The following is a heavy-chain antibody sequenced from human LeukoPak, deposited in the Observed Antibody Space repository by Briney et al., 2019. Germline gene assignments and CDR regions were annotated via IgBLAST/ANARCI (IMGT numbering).Heavy chain of an antibody. CDR3: AKSRTYDFWSGYFFDY. CDR2: IRYDGSNK. D-gene: IGHD3-3*01. V-gene: IGHV3-30*02. CDR1: GFTFSSYG. Sequence: PGGSLRLSCAASGFTFSSYGMHWVRQAPGKGLEWVAFIRYDGSNKYYADSVKGRFTISRDNSKNTLYLQMNSLRAEDTAVYYCAKSRTYDFWSGYFFDYWGQGTLVTVSS. J-gene: IGHJ4*02.